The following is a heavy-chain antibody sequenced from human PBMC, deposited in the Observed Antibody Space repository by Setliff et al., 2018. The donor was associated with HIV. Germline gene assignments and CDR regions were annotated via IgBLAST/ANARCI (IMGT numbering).Heavy chain of an antibody. CDR2: IDYSGST. CDR3: AREDYYYYGMDV. V-gene: IGHV4-28*03. J-gene: IGHJ6*02. CDR1: GDSISSTNW. Sequence: SETLSLTCTVSGDSISSTNWWVWVRQSPGRGLEWIGYIDYSGSTIYNPSLKSRVTISVDTSKNQFSLKLSSVTAADTAVYYCAREDYYYYGMDVWGQGTTVTVSS.